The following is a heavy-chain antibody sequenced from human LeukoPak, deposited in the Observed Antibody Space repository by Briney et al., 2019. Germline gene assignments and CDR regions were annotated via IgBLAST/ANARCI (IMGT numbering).Heavy chain of an antibody. J-gene: IGHJ4*02. Sequence: GGSLRLSCAASGFIYSQYSMNWVRQAPGKGLEWVSYISDSSAMYYADSVRGRFTISRENDKNSLFLQMNSLRAEDTAIYYCTRVGYIDEGIDYWGQGTLVTVSS. V-gene: IGHV3-48*01. D-gene: IGHD5-24*01. CDR3: TRVGYIDEGIDY. CDR2: ISDSSAM. CDR1: GFIYSQYS.